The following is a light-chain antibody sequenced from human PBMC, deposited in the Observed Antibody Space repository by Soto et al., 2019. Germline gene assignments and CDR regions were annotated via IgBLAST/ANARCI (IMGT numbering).Light chain of an antibody. J-gene: IGKJ2*01. CDR1: QSISSW. CDR2: DAS. Sequence: DIQMTQSPSTLSASVGDRVTITCRASQSISSWLAWYQQKPGKAPKLLIYDASSLESGVPSRFSGSGSGTEFTLTISSLQTADFATYYCQQYNSYRYTFGQGTNVDIK. V-gene: IGKV1-5*01. CDR3: QQYNSYRYT.